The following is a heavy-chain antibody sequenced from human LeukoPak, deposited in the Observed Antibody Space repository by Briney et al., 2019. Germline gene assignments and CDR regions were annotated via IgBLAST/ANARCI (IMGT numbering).Heavy chain of an antibody. CDR1: GYTFTNYD. V-gene: IGHV1-8*03. D-gene: IGHD3-10*01. CDR3: ARNPCETGHFDP. Sequence: ASVKVSCKASGYTFTNYDINWVRQASGQGLEWMGWMSPNSGYTGYSQKFQGRVSITRDTSIGTAYLELSSLRSDDTAVYYCARNPCETGHFDPWGQGTLVTVSS. J-gene: IGHJ5*02. CDR2: MSPNSGYT.